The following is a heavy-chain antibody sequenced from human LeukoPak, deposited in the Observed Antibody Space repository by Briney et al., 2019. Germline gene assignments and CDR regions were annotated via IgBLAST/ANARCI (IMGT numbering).Heavy chain of an antibody. CDR1: ADTFTSYD. D-gene: IGHD6-13*01. Sequence: GASVKVSCKASADTFTSYDINWVRQAPGQGLEWMGGIIPIFGTANYAQKFQGRVTITTDESTSTAYMELSSLRSEDTAVYYCARERIAAAGTLEYYFDYWGQGTLVTVSS. J-gene: IGHJ4*02. V-gene: IGHV1-69*05. CDR3: ARERIAAAGTLEYYFDY. CDR2: IIPIFGTA.